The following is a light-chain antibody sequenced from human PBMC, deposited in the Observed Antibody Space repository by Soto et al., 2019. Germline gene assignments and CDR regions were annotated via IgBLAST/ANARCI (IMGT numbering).Light chain of an antibody. J-gene: IGKJ5*01. CDR1: QSVSSSF. CDR3: QQYGSSPIT. Sequence: EIVLTHSPGTLSLSPWEIATLSCRASQSVSSSFLAWYQHKPGQAPRLLIYGASSRATGIPDRFSGSGSGTDFTLTISRLEPGDFAVYYCQQYGSSPITFGQGTRLEIK. CDR2: GAS. V-gene: IGKV3-20*01.